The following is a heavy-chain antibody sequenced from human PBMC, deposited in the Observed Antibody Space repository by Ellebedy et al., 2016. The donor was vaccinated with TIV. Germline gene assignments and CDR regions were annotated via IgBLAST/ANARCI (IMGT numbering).Heavy chain of an antibody. Sequence: SGPTLVKPTQTLTLTCTFSGFSLSTSGVGVGWIRQPPGKALEWLALIYWDDDKRYSPSLKSRLTITKDISRNQVVLTMTNMDPVDTATYYCAHSRYNWKTNWFAPWGQGTLVTVSS. J-gene: IGHJ5*02. CDR3: AHSRYNWKTNWFAP. CDR1: GFSLSTSGVG. CDR2: IYWDDDK. V-gene: IGHV2-5*02. D-gene: IGHD1-1*01.